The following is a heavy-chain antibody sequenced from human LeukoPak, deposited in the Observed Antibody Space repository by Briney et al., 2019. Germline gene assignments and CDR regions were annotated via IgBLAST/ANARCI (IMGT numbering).Heavy chain of an antibody. Sequence: SETLSLTCTVSGGSFSSYYWSWIRQPAGKGLEWIGRIYTSGSTNYNPSLKSRVTISVDASKNQFSLKLSSVTAADTAVYYCAGLDCSSTSCYFDYWGQGTLVTVSS. CDR3: AGLDCSSTSCYFDY. CDR1: GGSFSSYY. CDR2: IYTSGST. J-gene: IGHJ4*02. D-gene: IGHD2-2*01. V-gene: IGHV4-4*07.